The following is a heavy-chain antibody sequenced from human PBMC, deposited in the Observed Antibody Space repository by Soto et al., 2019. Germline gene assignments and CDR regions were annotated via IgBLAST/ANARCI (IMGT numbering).Heavy chain of an antibody. CDR3: AKSEGWSLDI. V-gene: IGHV3-7*01. CDR1: GFTFSSHW. Sequence: EVQLVESGGGLVQPGGSLRLSCAASGFTFSSHWMSWVRQAPGKGLEWVANIRQDGGEEQNSDSVKGRFTLSRDNAKNSLYLQMNGLRVEDTAVYYCAKSEGWSLDIRGQGTMVTVSS. J-gene: IGHJ3*02. CDR2: IRQDGGEE. D-gene: IGHD2-15*01.